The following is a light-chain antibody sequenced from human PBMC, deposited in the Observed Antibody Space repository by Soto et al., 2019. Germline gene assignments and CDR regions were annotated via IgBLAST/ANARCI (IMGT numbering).Light chain of an antibody. Sequence: EIVLTQSPATLSVSPGERATLSCRASQSVNQKLGWYQQKPGQAPRLLICVASYRATGIPARFSGSGSGTEYTLTISNLQAEDFAVYYCQQFNNWPHTFGQGTKVDIK. CDR3: QQFNNWPHT. J-gene: IGKJ2*01. CDR2: VAS. V-gene: IGKV3-15*01. CDR1: QSVNQK.